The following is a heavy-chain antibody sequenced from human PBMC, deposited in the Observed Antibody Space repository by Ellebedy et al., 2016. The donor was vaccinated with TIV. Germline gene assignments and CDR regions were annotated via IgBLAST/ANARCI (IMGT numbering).Heavy chain of an antibody. D-gene: IGHD3-16*01. V-gene: IGHV3-23*01. J-gene: IGHJ3*01. CDR1: GFTFNTHA. CDR3: ARTTTMTTFGPFDL. CDR2: ISGSGDAT. Sequence: PGGSLRFSCVASGFTFNTHAMNWVRQAPGKGLEWVSAISGSGDATYYADSVKGRFTISRDNSQDTVHLQMNSLRAEDTAVYYCARTTTMTTFGPFDLWGQGTRVTVSS.